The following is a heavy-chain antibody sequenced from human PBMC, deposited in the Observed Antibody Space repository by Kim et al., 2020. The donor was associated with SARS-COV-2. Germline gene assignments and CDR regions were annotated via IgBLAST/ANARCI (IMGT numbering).Heavy chain of an antibody. CDR1: GSFLTSYY. CDR3: VRAGNPGYKTTWYIPGWLDP. CDR2: IYDNGST. Sequence: SETLSLTCTVSGSFLTSYYWNWIRQPPGKGLEWIGNIYDNGSTNYNPSLKSRVIMSIDTSKKQFSLQLKSVTAADTAMYYCVRAGNPGYKTTWYIPGWLDPWGQGTPVTVSS. J-gene: IGHJ5*02. D-gene: IGHD5-12*01. V-gene: IGHV4-59*01.